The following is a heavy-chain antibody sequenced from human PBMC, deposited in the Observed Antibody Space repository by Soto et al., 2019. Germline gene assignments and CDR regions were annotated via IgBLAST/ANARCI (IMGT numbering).Heavy chain of an antibody. CDR1: GGSISSYY. Sequence: SETLSLTCTVSGGSISSYYWSWIRQPPGKGLEWIGYIYYSGSTNYNPSLKSRVTISVDTSKNQFSLKLSSVTAADTAVYYCARVSGGYYGMDVWGQGTTVTVSS. V-gene: IGHV4-59*01. CDR2: IYYSGST. J-gene: IGHJ6*02. CDR3: ARVSGGYYGMDV.